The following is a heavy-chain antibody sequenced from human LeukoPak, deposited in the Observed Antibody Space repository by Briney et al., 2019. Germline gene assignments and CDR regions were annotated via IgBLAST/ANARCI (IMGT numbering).Heavy chain of an antibody. D-gene: IGHD4-17*01. CDR3: ARARTTVTTHYFDY. Sequence: PSETLSLTCTVSGSSISSYYWSWIRQPPGKGLEWIGYIYYSGSTNYHPSLKSRVTISVDTSKNQFSLKLSSVTAADTAVYYCARARTTVTTHYFDYWGQGTLVTVSS. CDR2: IYYSGST. V-gene: IGHV4-59*01. CDR1: GSSISSYY. J-gene: IGHJ4*02.